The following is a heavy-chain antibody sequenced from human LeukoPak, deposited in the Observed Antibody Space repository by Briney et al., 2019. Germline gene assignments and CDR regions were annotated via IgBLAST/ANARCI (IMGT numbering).Heavy chain of an antibody. D-gene: IGHD2-15*01. CDR1: GGTFSSYA. CDR3: AREEHCSGGSCSNDY. J-gene: IGHJ4*02. Sequence: SVKVSCKASGGTFSSYAISWVRQAPGQGLERMGGIIPIFGTANYAQKFQGRVTITADKSTSTAYMELSSLRSEDTAVYYCAREEHCSGGSCSNDYWGQGTLVTVSS. CDR2: IIPIFGTA. V-gene: IGHV1-69*06.